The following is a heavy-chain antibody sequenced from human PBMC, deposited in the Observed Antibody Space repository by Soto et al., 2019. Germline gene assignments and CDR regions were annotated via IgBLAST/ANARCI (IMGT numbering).Heavy chain of an antibody. CDR1: VITFGSRA. Sequence: PVGSLRLSCVSSVITFGSRAMSCVRHSPGEWLEWVSTTTDTGGDTKYADSVRGRFTISRDNSKNTLYLQMSSLRAEDSAVYYCARGSKDSHPGSRIFEFWGRGTLVTVSS. V-gene: IGHV3-23*01. CDR2: TTDTGGDT. J-gene: IGHJ4*02. D-gene: IGHD2-15*01. CDR3: ARGSKDSHPGSRIFEF.